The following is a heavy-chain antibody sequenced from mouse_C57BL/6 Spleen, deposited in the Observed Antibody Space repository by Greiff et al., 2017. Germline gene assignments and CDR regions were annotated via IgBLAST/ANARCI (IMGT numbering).Heavy chain of an antibody. J-gene: IGHJ4*01. V-gene: IGHV2-6-1*01. CDR1: GFSLTTYG. Sequence: QVQLKESGPGLVAPSQSLSITCTVSGFSLTTYGVHWVRQPPGTGLEWLVVIWSDGSTTYNSALKSRLSISKDNSKSQVFLKMNSLQSDDTAMYYCARQGFINYAMDYWGQGTSVTVSS. CDR3: ARQGFINYAMDY. D-gene: IGHD1-1*01. CDR2: IWSDGST.